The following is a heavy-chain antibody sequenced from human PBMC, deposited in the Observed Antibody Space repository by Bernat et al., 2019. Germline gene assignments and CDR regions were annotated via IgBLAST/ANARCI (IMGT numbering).Heavy chain of an antibody. CDR2: IWYDGSNK. Sequence: VQLVESGGGLVQPGRSLRLSCAASGFTFSSYGMHWVRQAPGKGLEWVAAIWYDGSNKYYADSVKGRFTISRDNSKNTLYLQMNSLRAEDTAVYYCARDPQYSSSPCFDYWGQGTLVTVSS. CDR3: ARDPQYSSSPCFDY. J-gene: IGHJ4*02. V-gene: IGHV3-33*01. D-gene: IGHD6-6*01. CDR1: GFTFSSYG.